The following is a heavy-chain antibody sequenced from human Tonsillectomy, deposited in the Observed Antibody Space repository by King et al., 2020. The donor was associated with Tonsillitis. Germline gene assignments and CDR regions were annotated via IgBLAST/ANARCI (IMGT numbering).Heavy chain of an antibody. V-gene: IGHV3-30*18. Sequence: VQLVESGGGVVQPGRSLRLSCAASGFTMNNYGLHWVRQAPGKGLEWVAVISYDGINKYYVDSVKGRFTISRDKSKNTMYLQMNSLRGEDTAVYYCVKGLTAFGRLIGGVSGLDVWGQGTTVTVSS. D-gene: IGHD3-16*02. CDR1: GFTMNNYG. J-gene: IGHJ6*02. CDR3: VKGLTAFGRLIGGVSGLDV. CDR2: ISYDGINK.